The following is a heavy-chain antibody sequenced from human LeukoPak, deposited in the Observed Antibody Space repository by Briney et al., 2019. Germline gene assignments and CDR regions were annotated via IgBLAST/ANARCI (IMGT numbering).Heavy chain of an antibody. CDR2: ISDSGNS. CDR1: GGSISSRSYY. D-gene: IGHD2-2*01. V-gene: IGHV4-39*01. J-gene: IGHJ4*02. Sequence: PSETLSLTCTVSGGSISSRSYYWGWIRQPPGKGLVWIGKISDSGNSYYSPSLRSRVTISIDTSKNQFSLKLSSVTATDTAVYYCARGRWAWVPAAADYWGQGTLVTVSS. CDR3: ARGRWAWVPAAADY.